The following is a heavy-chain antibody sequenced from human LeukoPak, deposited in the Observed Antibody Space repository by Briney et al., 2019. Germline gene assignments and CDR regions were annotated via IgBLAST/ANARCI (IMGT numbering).Heavy chain of an antibody. J-gene: IGHJ6*02. Sequence: ASVKVSCKASGYTFTSYDINWVRQAPGQGLEWMGWISAYNGNTNYAQKLQGRVTMTTDTSTSTAYMELRSLRSDDTAVYYCARDLSSSSGFYYGMDVWGQGTTVTVSS. CDR2: ISAYNGNT. CDR3: ARDLSSSSGFYYGMDV. V-gene: IGHV1-18*01. D-gene: IGHD3-22*01. CDR1: GYTFTSYD.